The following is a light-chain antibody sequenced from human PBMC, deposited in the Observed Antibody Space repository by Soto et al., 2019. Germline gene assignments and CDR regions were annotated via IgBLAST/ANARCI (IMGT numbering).Light chain of an antibody. J-gene: IGKJ2*01. V-gene: IGKV3-20*01. CDR2: GAS. Sequence: EMVLTQSPGTLSLSPGERATLSCRASQSVSSSYLAWYQQKPGQAPRLLIYGASSRATRLPEMFSGSGCGTDCTLTISRLELEDFAVYYCPQYGSSRLYTFGQGTKREIK. CDR1: QSVSSSY. CDR3: PQYGSSRLYT.